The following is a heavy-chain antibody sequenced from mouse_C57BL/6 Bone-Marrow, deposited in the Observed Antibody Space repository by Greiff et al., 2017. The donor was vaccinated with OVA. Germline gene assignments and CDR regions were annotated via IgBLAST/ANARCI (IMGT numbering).Heavy chain of an antibody. J-gene: IGHJ2*01. D-gene: IGHD2-5*01. Sequence: EVKLLESGPGLVKPSQSLSLTCSVTGYSITSGYYWNWIRQFPGNKLEWMGYISYDGSNNYNPSLKNRISITRDTSKNQFFLKLNSVTTEDTATYYCARDLSYYSNYYFDYWGQGTTLTVSS. CDR2: ISYDGSN. CDR1: GYSITSGYY. CDR3: ARDLSYYSNYYFDY. V-gene: IGHV3-6*01.